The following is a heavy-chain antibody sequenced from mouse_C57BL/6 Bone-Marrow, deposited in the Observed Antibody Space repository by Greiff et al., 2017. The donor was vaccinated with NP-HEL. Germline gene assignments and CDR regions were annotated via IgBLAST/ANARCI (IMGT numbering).Heavy chain of an antibody. CDR2: INPNYGTT. Sequence: VQLQQPGAELVKPGASVKMSCKASGYTFTSYWITWVKQSNGKSLEWIGVINPNYGTTSYNQKFKGKATLTVDQSSSTAYMQLNSLTSEDSAVYYCARGRGNYLYYFDYWGQGTTLTVSS. CDR1: GYTFTSYW. V-gene: IGHV1-39*01. CDR3: ARGRGNYLYYFDY. D-gene: IGHD2-1*01. J-gene: IGHJ2*01.